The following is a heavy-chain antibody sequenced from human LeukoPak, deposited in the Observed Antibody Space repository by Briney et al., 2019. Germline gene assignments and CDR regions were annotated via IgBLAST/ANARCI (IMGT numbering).Heavy chain of an antibody. Sequence: SETLSLTCAVDGGSFNGYYWTWIRQPPGKGLEWIGEINHSGSTDYNPSLKSRVTISVDTSKNQFSLKLNSVTAADTAVYYCARGQLRLSNWGQGSLVIVSS. D-gene: IGHD6-25*01. J-gene: IGHJ4*02. CDR3: ARGQLRLSN. V-gene: IGHV4-34*01. CDR2: INHSGST. CDR1: GGSFNGYY.